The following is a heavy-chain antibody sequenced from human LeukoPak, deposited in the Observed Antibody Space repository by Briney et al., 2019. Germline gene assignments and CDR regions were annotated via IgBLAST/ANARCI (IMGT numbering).Heavy chain of an antibody. CDR1: GFTFSSYA. J-gene: IGHJ4*02. Sequence: PGASLRLSCAASGFTFSSYAMSWVRQAPGKGLEWVSAISGSGGSTYYADSVKGRFTISRDNSKNTLHLQMNSLRAEDTAVYYCAKDNYYDSSGYYTSWYYFDYWGQGTLVTVSS. D-gene: IGHD3-22*01. V-gene: IGHV3-23*01. CDR2: ISGSGGST. CDR3: AKDNYYDSSGYYTSWYYFDY.